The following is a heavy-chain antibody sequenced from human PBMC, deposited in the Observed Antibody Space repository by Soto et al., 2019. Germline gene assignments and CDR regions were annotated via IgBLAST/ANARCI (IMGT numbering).Heavy chain of an antibody. Sequence: QVQLVESGGGVVQPGGSLRLSCAPSGFIFSSYGMHWVRQAPGKGLEWVAVIRYDGSNKFYTDSVKGRFTISRDNSKNTLYLEMNSLRAEDTALYYCARVKQGSGGYDSPFDYWGQGTLVTVSS. CDR3: ARVKQGSGGYDSPFDY. V-gene: IGHV3-33*01. D-gene: IGHD5-12*01. J-gene: IGHJ4*02. CDR2: IRYDGSNK. CDR1: GFIFSSYG.